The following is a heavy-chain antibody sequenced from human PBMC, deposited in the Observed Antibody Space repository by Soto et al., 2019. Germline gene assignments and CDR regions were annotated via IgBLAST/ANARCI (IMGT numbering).Heavy chain of an antibody. Sequence: DVQLVESGGGLVQPGGSLRLSCAVSGFPFSSHSMNWVRQAPGKGLEWVSYIGSSSLTIHYADSVKGRFTISRANAKNSRSLELNSLRDEYTAVYYCARESMDYESSGYYLYSDCWGQGTLVTVSS. CDR1: GFPFSSHS. V-gene: IGHV3-48*02. J-gene: IGHJ4*02. D-gene: IGHD3-22*01. CDR3: ARESMDYESSGYYLYSDC. CDR2: IGSSSLTI.